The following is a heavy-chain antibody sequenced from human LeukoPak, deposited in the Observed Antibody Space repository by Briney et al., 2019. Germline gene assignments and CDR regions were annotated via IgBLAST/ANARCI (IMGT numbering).Heavy chain of an antibody. V-gene: IGHV1-69*06. D-gene: IGHD2-15*01. CDR3: ARDQGIVVVVAAPFDY. J-gene: IGHJ4*02. Sequence: ASVKVSCKASGGTFSTYTINWVRQAPGQGLEWMGGIIPIFGTANYAQKFQGRVTITADKSTSTVYMELSSLRSEDTAVYYCARDQGIVVVVAAPFDYWGQGTLVTVSS. CDR2: IIPIFGTA. CDR1: GGTFSTYT.